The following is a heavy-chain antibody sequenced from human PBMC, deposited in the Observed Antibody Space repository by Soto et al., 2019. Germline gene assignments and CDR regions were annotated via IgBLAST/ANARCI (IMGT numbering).Heavy chain of an antibody. Sequence: PGGSLRLSCAASGFTFSSYAMSWVRQAPGKGLEWVSAISGSGGSTYYADSVKGRFTISRDNSKNTLYLQMNSLRAEDTAVYYCAKDLSRYSSGWYYFDYWGQGTLVNVSS. CDR3: AKDLSRYSSGWYYFDY. CDR2: ISGSGGST. V-gene: IGHV3-23*01. D-gene: IGHD6-19*01. CDR1: GFTFSSYA. J-gene: IGHJ4*02.